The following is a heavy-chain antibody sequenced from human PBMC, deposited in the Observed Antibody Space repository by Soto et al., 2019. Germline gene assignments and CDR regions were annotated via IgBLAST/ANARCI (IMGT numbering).Heavy chain of an antibody. CDR1: GYSISSGYY. Sequence: SETLSLTCAVSGYSISSGYYWGWIRQPPGRGLEWIGSIPHSGTTYYNPSLRSRVTISIDTSNNQFSLKLSSVTAADTAVYYCARASGGNSGWGHWSDPWGQGTLVTV. D-gene: IGHD2-21*02. CDR2: IPHSGTT. V-gene: IGHV4-38-2*01. CDR3: ARASGGNSGWGHWSDP. J-gene: IGHJ5*02.